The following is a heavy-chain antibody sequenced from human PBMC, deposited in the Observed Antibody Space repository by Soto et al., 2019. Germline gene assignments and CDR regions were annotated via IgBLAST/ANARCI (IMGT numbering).Heavy chain of an antibody. V-gene: IGHV3-21*01. J-gene: IGHJ4*02. Sequence: EVQLVESGGGLVKPGGSLRLSCAASGFTFSSYSMNWVRRAPGKGLEWVSSISSSSSYIYYADSVKGRFTISRDNAKNSLYLQMNSLRAEDTAVYYCARELTRLLDYWGQGTLVTVSS. CDR3: ARELTRLLDY. CDR2: ISSSSSYI. D-gene: IGHD2-21*01. CDR1: GFTFSSYS.